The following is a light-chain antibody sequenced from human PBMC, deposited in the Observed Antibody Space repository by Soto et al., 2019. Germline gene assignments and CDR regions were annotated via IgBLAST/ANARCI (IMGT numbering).Light chain of an antibody. Sequence: SYELTQPPSVSLSPGRTAIITCSGDALPHQYAYWYQQKPGQAPVAVIYKGTERPSGIPERFSGATTGTTVTLTISGVQTEDEADYYCQSADSSGRYVVFGGGTKLTVL. CDR1: ALPHQY. CDR2: KGT. J-gene: IGLJ2*01. V-gene: IGLV3-25*02. CDR3: QSADSSGRYVV.